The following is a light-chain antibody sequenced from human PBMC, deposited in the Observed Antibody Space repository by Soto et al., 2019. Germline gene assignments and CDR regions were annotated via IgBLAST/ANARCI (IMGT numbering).Light chain of an antibody. V-gene: IGLV2-14*03. CDR1: SSDVGGYNY. J-gene: IGLJ3*02. CDR3: SSYTRSSTWV. CDR2: NVN. Sequence: QSALTQPASVSGSLGQSITISCTGTSSDVGGYNYVSWYQQHPSKAPKLMIYNVNNRPSGVSNRFSGSKSGNTASLTISGLQAEDEADYYCSSYTRSSTWVFGGGTKLTVL.